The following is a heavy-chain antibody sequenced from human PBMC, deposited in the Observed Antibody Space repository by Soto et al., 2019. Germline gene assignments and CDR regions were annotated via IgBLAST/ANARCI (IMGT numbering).Heavy chain of an antibody. Sequence: EASVKVSCKASGYSFTNNDVSWVRQAPGQGLEWMGGIIPIFGTANYAQKFQGRVTITADKSTSTAYMELSSLRSEDTAVYYCARKGSHYYDSSGYQSSFDYWGQGTLVTVSS. J-gene: IGHJ4*02. CDR3: ARKGSHYYDSSGYQSSFDY. CDR1: GYSFTNND. D-gene: IGHD3-22*01. CDR2: IIPIFGTA. V-gene: IGHV1-69*06.